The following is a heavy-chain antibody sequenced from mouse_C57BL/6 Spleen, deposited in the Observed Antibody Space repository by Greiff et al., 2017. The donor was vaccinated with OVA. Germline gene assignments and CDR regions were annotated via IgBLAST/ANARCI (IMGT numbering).Heavy chain of an antibody. D-gene: IGHD3-3*01. J-gene: IGHJ3*01. CDR3: ARGREGFAY. CDR1: GYSFTGYY. Sequence: EVQLQQSGPELVKPGASVKISCKASGYSFTGYYMNWVKQSPEKSLEWIGEINPSTGGTTYNQKFKAKATLTVDKSSSTAYMQLKSLTSEDSAVYYCARGREGFAYWGQGTLVTVSA. V-gene: IGHV1-42*01. CDR2: INPSTGGT.